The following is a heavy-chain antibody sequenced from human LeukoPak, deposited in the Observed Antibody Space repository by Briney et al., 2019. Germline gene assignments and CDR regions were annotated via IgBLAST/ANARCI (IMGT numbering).Heavy chain of an antibody. CDR1: GFTFSSYG. V-gene: IGHV3-30*03. CDR3: ASFTSLDY. J-gene: IGHJ4*02. Sequence: PGGSLRLSCAASGFTFSSYGMHWVRQAPGKGLEWVAVISYDGSNKYYADSVKGRFTISRDNSKNTLYLQMNSLRAEDTAVYYCASFTSLDYWGQGTLVTVSS. CDR2: ISYDGSNK.